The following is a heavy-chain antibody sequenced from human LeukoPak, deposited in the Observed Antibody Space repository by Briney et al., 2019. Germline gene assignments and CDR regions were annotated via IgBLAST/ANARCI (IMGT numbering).Heavy chain of an antibody. CDR3: ARQDTAMVYFAY. CDR2: IYYSGST. J-gene: IGHJ4*02. CDR1: GGSISSYY. V-gene: IGHV4-59*01. D-gene: IGHD5-18*01. Sequence: SETLSLTCTVSGGSISSYYWSWIRQPPGKGLEWIGYIYYSGSTNYNPSLKSRVTISVDTSKNQFSLKLSSVTAADTAVYYCARQDTAMVYFAYWGQGTLVTVSS.